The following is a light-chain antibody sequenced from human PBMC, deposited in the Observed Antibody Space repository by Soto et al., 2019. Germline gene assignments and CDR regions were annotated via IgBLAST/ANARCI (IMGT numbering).Light chain of an antibody. V-gene: IGKV1-39*01. J-gene: IGKJ1*01. CDR2: AAS. CDR1: QSISSY. CDR3: LQDINYPWT. Sequence: DIQMTQSPSSLSASVGDRVTITCRASQSISSYLNWYQQKPGKAPKLLIYAASSLQSGVPSRFSGSGSGTDFTFTIGSLQPEDIATYYCLQDINYPWTFGQGTKVDIK.